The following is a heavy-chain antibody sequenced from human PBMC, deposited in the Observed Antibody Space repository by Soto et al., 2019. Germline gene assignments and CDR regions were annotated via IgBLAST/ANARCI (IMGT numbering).Heavy chain of an antibody. Sequence: EVQLLESGGGLAQPGGSLRLSCAASGFTFSGFAMSWVRQAPGKGLEWVSAITGSGGSTYHADSVKGRFTISRDNSKNTLYLEMNSLRAVDTAVYYCAKGSSSSRPYYFDYWGQGTLATVSS. V-gene: IGHV3-23*01. D-gene: IGHD6-6*01. CDR1: GFTFSGFA. J-gene: IGHJ4*02. CDR2: ITGSGGST. CDR3: AKGSSSSRPYYFDY.